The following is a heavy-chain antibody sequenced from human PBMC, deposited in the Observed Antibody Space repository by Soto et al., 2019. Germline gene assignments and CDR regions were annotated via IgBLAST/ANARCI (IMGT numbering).Heavy chain of an antibody. CDR1: EFSFSTYN. CDR3: ARDSDTAMVPDY. Sequence: GGSLRLSCVASEFSFSTYNMNWVRQAPGKGLEWVSFISSTRSHTNYADSVKGRFTISRDNAKNSLYLQMNSLRAEDTAVYYCARDSDTAMVPDYWGQGTLVTVSS. V-gene: IGHV3-21*04. J-gene: IGHJ4*02. CDR2: ISSTRSHT. D-gene: IGHD5-18*01.